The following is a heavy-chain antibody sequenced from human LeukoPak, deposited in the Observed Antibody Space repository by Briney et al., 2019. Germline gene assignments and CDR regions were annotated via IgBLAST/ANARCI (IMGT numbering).Heavy chain of an antibody. V-gene: IGHV3-30-3*01. CDR1: GFTFSSYA. D-gene: IGHD3-10*01. J-gene: IGHJ6*02. Sequence: GGSLRLSCAASGFTFSSYAMHWVRQAPGKGLEWVAVISYDGSNKYYADSVKGRFTISRDNSKNTLYLQMNSLRAEDTAVYYCARDTGSGSYEYYYYYGMVVWGQGTTVTVSS. CDR3: ARDTGSGSYEYYYYYGMVV. CDR2: ISYDGSNK.